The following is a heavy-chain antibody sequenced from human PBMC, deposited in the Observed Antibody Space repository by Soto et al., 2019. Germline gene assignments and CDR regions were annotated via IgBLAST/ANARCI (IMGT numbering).Heavy chain of an antibody. D-gene: IGHD1-26*01. CDR3: AKEGGLIGGYYISCSYYFDY. CDR1: GFTFSSYG. Sequence: QVQLVESGGGVVQPGRSLRLSCAASGFTFSSYGMHWVRPAPGKGMEWVAIISDDGSNTYYAAFVKGRSTISRDNSKNTLFLQMNSLRSEATSVYYCAKEGGLIGGYYISCSYYFDYWGQGTLVTVSS. J-gene: IGHJ4*02. V-gene: IGHV3-30*18. CDR2: ISDDGSNT.